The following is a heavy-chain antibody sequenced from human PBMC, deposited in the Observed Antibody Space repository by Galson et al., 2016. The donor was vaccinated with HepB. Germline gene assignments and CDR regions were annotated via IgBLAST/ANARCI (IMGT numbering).Heavy chain of an antibody. CDR2: IYWDGDE. J-gene: IGHJ4*02. D-gene: IGHD3-3*01. V-gene: IGHV2-5*02. CDR3: AQRKFITTFGFGTDTALYFDF. Sequence: PALVKPTQTLTLTCTFSGFSLSTSGVGVGWIRQPPGKALEWLALIYWDGDERYSPSLKTMLTITKDTYKNHVVLTMANVDPDDTATYYCAQRKFITTFGFGTDTALYFDFWGQGILGTVSS. CDR1: GFSLSTSGVG.